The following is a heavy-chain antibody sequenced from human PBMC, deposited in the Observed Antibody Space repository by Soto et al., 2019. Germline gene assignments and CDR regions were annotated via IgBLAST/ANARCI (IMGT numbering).Heavy chain of an antibody. D-gene: IGHD2-8*02. CDR1: GGSFSGYY. J-gene: IGHJ4*02. CDR3: ARDKLTGLFDY. CDR2: INHSGST. Sequence: SETLSLTCAVYGGSFSGYYWPWIRQPPGTGLEWIGEINHSGSTNYNPSLKSRVTISVDTSKNQFSLKLTSVTAVDTAVYYCARDKLTGLFDYWGQGTQVTVSS. V-gene: IGHV4-34*01.